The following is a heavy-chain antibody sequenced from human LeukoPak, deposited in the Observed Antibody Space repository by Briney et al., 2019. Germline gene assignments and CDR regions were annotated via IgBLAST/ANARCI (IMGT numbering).Heavy chain of an antibody. CDR3: ARHGGYSYGGGFDY. J-gene: IGHJ4*02. Sequence: SETLSLTCAVYGGSFSGYYWRWIRQPPGKGLEWIGEINHSGSTNYNTSLKSRVTISVDTSKNQFSLKLSSVTAADAAVYYCARHGGYSYGGGFDYWGQGSLVTVSS. V-gene: IGHV4-34*01. CDR1: GGSFSGYY. CDR2: INHSGST. D-gene: IGHD5-18*01.